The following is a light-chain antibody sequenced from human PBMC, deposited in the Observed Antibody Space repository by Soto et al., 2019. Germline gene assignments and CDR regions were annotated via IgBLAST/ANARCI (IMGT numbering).Light chain of an antibody. Sequence: DIQMTQSPSSLSASVGDRVTLTCRSSQSISSYLNWYQQKPGKAPKLLIYAASSLQSGVPSRFSGSGSGIDFTLTISSLQPEDFATYYCQQSYSNPATFGQGTKVEIK. CDR3: QQSYSNPAT. V-gene: IGKV1-39*01. J-gene: IGKJ1*01. CDR2: AAS. CDR1: QSISSY.